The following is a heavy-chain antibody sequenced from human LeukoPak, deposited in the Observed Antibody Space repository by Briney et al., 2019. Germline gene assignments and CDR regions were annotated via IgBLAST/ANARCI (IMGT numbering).Heavy chain of an antibody. D-gene: IGHD3-22*01. CDR3: ARAYDSSGYHD. V-gene: IGHV1-69*13. J-gene: IGHJ1*01. Sequence: SVKVSCKASGYTFTNYGISWVRQAPGQGLEWMGGIIPIFGTANYAQKFQGRVTITADESTSTAYMELSSLRSEDTAVYYCARAYDSSGYHDWGQGTLVTVSS. CDR2: IIPIFGTA. CDR1: GYTFTNYG.